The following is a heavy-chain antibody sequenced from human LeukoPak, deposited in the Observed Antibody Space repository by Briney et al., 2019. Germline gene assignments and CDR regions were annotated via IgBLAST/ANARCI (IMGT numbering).Heavy chain of an antibody. CDR2: IYPGDSDT. V-gene: IGHV5-51*01. CDR3: ARLPYYDSSGYAPFDY. Sequence: GESLKISCKGSGYSFTSYWIGWVRQMPGKGLEWMGIIYPGDSDTRYSPSFQGQVTISADKSISTAYLQWSSLKASDTAMYYCARLPYYDSSGYAPFDYWGQGTLVTVSS. J-gene: IGHJ4*02. CDR1: GYSFTSYW. D-gene: IGHD3-22*01.